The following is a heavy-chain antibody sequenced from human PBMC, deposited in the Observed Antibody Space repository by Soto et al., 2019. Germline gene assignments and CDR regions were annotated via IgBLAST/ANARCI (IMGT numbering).Heavy chain of an antibody. D-gene: IGHD3-10*01. CDR3: ARGVGFGYYYYHMDL. Sequence: QVQLQESGPGLVKPSETLSLTCTVSGGSVSNISDYWSRVRQPPGKGLEWIGYIYYSGSADYNPSLGSRVTISLDTSKNQFSLKLSSVTTADTAVYYCARGVGFGYYYYHMDLWGQGTTVTVSS. CDR1: GGSVSNISDY. J-gene: IGHJ6*02. CDR2: IYYSGSA. V-gene: IGHV4-61*01.